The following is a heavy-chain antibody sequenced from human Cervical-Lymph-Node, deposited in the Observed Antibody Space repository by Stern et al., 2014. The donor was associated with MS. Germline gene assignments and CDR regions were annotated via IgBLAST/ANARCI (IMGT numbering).Heavy chain of an antibody. D-gene: IGHD3-3*01. CDR2: INPQSGVT. CDR1: GYTFIGNY. J-gene: IGHJ4*02. V-gene: IGHV1-2*02. CDR3: ARDLRPKRGYDFWSGYYDY. Sequence: VQLVQSGAEVKKPGASVKVSCQTSGYTFIGNYMHWVRQAPGQGLEWVGWINPQSGVTNYAQKFRGRVTMTRDTSITTAFMELSSLRSDDTAVYYCARDLRPKRGYDFWSGYYDYWGQGTLLTVSS.